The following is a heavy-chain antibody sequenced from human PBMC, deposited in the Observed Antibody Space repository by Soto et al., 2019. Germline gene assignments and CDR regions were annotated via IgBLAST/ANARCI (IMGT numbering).Heavy chain of an antibody. J-gene: IGHJ1*01. Sequence: EVQLVESGGGLVNPGESLRLSCAASGFTFSAYSLNWVRQAPGKGLEWVSSISVRSSYIYYVDSVKGRFTTSRDDAKTLLQLQRISLRAEDPAVYYCARDQHGDYDFWSNYLTPGYLQHWGQGTLVTVSS. CDR3: ARDQHGDYDFWSNYLTPGYLQH. CDR2: ISVRSSYI. D-gene: IGHD3-3*01. CDR1: GFTFSAYS. V-gene: IGHV3-21*02.